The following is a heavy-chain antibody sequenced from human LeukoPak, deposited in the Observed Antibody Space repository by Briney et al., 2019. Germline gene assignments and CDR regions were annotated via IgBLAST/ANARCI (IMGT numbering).Heavy chain of an antibody. Sequence: PGGSLRLSCAASGFTFSSYEMNWVRQAPGKGLEWVSYIGSSGSSIYYADSVKGRFTISRDNAKNSLYLQMNSLGAEDTAVYYCARGYCSGVSCYRMPFDYWGQGTLVTVSS. D-gene: IGHD2-15*01. CDR1: GFTFSSYE. CDR2: IGSSGSSI. J-gene: IGHJ4*02. V-gene: IGHV3-48*03. CDR3: ARGYCSGVSCYRMPFDY.